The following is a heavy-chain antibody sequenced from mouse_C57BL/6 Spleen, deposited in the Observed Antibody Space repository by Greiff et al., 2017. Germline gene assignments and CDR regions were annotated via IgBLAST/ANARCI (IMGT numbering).Heavy chain of an antibody. J-gene: IGHJ4*01. Sequence: QVQLQQPGAELVKPGASVKLSCKASGYTFTSYWMHWVKQRPGRGLERIGRIDPNSGGTKYNEKFKSKATLTVDKPSSTAYMQLSSLTSEDSAVYYGARCGGYYAMDYWGQGTSVTVSS. CDR1: GYTFTSYW. V-gene: IGHV1-72*01. CDR2: IDPNSGGT. CDR3: ARCGGYYAMDY.